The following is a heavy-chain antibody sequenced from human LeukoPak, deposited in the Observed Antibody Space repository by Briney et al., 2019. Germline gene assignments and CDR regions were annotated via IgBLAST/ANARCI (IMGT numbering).Heavy chain of an antibody. V-gene: IGHV3-7*03. CDR1: GFIFSNYG. J-gene: IGHJ4*02. D-gene: IGHD3-9*01. CDR3: AGGTGFIIKD. CDR2: IKQDGSEK. Sequence: PGGSLRLSCAASGFIFSNYGMNWVRRAPGKGLEWVANIKQDGSEKNYVDSVKGRFTISRDNAKNSLYLQMNNLRVEDTAMYYCAGGTGFIIKDWGQGTLVTVSS.